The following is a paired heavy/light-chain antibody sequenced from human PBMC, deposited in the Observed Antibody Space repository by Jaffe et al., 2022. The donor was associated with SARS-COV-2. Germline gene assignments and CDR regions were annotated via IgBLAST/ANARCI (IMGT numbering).Heavy chain of an antibody. V-gene: IGHV1-69*01. CDR3: ARVGGHDYGDYTSPEYWYFDL. CDR2: IIPIFGTA. D-gene: IGHD4-17*01. Sequence: QVQLVQSGAEVKKPGSSVKVSCKASGGTFSSYAISWVRQAPGQGLEWMGGIIPIFGTANYAQKFQGRVTITADESTSTAYMELSSLRSEDTAVYYCARVGGHDYGDYTSPEYWYFDLWGRGTLVTVSS. J-gene: IGHJ2*01. CDR1: GGTFSSYA.
Light chain of an antibody. J-gene: IGKJ4*01. CDR3: QQYNSYLT. CDR2: KAS. Sequence: DIQMTQSPSTLSASVGDRVTITCRASQSISSWLAWYQQKPGKAPKLLIYKASSLESGVPSRFSGSGSGTEFTLTISSLQPDDFATYYCQQYNSYLTFGGGTKVEIK. V-gene: IGKV1-5*03. CDR1: QSISSW.